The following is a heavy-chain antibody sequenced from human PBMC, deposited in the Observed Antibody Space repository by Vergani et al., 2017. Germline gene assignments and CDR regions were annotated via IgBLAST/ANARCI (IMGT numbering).Heavy chain of an antibody. J-gene: IGHJ3*02. Sequence: QVQLVESGGGVVQPGGSLRLSCAASGFTFSSYGMHWVRQAPGKGLEWVAFIRYDGINKYYADSVKGRFTISRDNSKNTLYLQMDSLRAEDTAIYYCAKDQEDPPSYAFDIWGQGTMVTVSS. CDR2: IRYDGINK. CDR1: GFTFSSYG. D-gene: IGHD2-15*01. V-gene: IGHV3-30*02. CDR3: AKDQEDPPSYAFDI.